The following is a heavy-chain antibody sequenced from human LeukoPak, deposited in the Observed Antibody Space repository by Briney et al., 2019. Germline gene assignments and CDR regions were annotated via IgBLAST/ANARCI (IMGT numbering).Heavy chain of an antibody. V-gene: IGHV3-21*01. CDR1: GFTFSSYG. CDR3: ATLTITMVRGDRNDY. CDR2: ISSSSSYI. Sequence: PGGSLRLSCAASGFTFSSYGMNWVRQAPGKGLEWVSSISSSSSYIYYADSVKGRFTISRDNAKNSLYLQMNSLRAEDTAVYYCATLTITMVRGDRNDYWGQGTLAIVSS. D-gene: IGHD3-10*01. J-gene: IGHJ4*02.